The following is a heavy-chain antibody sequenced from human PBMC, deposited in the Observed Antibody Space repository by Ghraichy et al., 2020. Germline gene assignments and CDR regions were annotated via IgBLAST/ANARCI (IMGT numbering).Heavy chain of an antibody. J-gene: IGHJ4*02. Sequence: GGSLRLSCAASGFTFSNYAMSWFRQAPGKGLEWVSAIRGSGVKTYYAESVKGRFTVSRDNSRYSLYLQMNSLRAEDTAVYYCAKEMDTRGWYSADYWGQGTLVTVSS. CDR2: IRGSGVKT. CDR3: AKEMDTRGWYSADY. V-gene: IGHV3-23*01. CDR1: GFTFSNYA. D-gene: IGHD6-19*01.